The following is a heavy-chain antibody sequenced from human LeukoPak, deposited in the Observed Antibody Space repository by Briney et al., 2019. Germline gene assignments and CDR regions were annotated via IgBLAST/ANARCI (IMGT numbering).Heavy chain of an antibody. CDR3: ARGFYDYGGNTPFDY. CDR2: IYYSGST. Sequence: SETLSLTCAVYGGSFSGYYWSWIRQPPGKGLEWIGYIYYSGSTYYNPSLKSRVTISVDTSKNQFSLKLSSETAADTAVYYCARGFYDYGGNTPFDYWGQGTLVTVSS. CDR1: GGSFSGYY. V-gene: IGHV4-30-4*08. D-gene: IGHD4-23*01. J-gene: IGHJ4*02.